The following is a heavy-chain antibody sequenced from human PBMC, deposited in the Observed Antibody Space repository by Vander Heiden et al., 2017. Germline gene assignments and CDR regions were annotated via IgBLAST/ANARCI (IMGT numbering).Heavy chain of an antibody. V-gene: IGHV6-1*01. CDR3: ARTTCSSTSCYTYYFDY. CDR1: GDSVASNSAA. J-gene: IGHJ4*02. D-gene: IGHD2-2*02. CDR2: TYYRSKWYN. Sequence: QVQLQQSGPGLLKPSQTPSHTCAISGDSVASNSAAWNWIRQSPSRGLEWLGRTYYRSKWYNDYAVSVKSRITINPDTSKNQFSLQLNSVTPEDTAVYYCARTTCSSTSCYTYYFDYWGQGTLVTVSS.